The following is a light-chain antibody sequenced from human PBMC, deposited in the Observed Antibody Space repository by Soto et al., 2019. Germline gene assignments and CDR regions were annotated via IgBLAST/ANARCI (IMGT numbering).Light chain of an antibody. J-gene: IGKJ4*01. CDR1: QSISTY. Sequence: DIQMTQSPSSLSASVGDSVTITCRASQSISTYLNWYQQKPGKAPNLLIYTASSLQSGVPSRFSGSGSGTDFTLTISSLQPEDFATYFCQQSYSSPLTFGGGTKVEIK. CDR2: TAS. V-gene: IGKV1-39*01. CDR3: QQSYSSPLT.